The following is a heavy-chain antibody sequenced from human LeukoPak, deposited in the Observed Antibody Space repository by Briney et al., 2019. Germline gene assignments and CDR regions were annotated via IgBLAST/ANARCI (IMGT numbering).Heavy chain of an antibody. V-gene: IGHV1-46*01. CDR3: ARGPNGVCYMD. J-gene: IGHJ4*02. Sequence: ASVNVSCKASGYTFTIYYMHWVRQAPGRGLEWMGIINPSGGSTSYAQKFQGRVTMTRDASTSTVYMELSSLRSEDTAVYYCARGPNGVCYMDWGQGTLVTVSS. CDR1: GYTFTIYY. D-gene: IGHD2-8*01. CDR2: INPSGGST.